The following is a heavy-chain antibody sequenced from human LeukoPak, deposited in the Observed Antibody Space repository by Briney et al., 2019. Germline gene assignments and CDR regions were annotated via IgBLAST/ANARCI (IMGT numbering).Heavy chain of an antibody. CDR3: ARNQVTYDFWSGGGFGYYYYMDV. J-gene: IGHJ6*03. V-gene: IGHV1-46*01. CDR2: INPSGGST. CDR1: GYTFTSYG. Sequence: ASVKVSCKASGYTFTSYGISWVRQAPGQGLEWMGIINPSGGSTSYAQKFQGRVTMTRDTSTSTVYMELRSLRSEDTAVYYCARNQVTYDFWSGGGFGYYYYMDVWGKGTTVTVSS. D-gene: IGHD3-3*01.